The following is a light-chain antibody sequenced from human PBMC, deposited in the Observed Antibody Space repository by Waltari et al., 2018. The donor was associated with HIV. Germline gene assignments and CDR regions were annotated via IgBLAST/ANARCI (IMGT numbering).Light chain of an antibody. CDR2: VAS. CDR1: QSVSTY. Sequence: DIQMTKSPSSLSASVGDRVTISCRASQSVSTYLNLYQLRPGKAPKLLSYVASSLQSGVPSRFSGSGSGTDFTLTISSLQPEDCATYYCQQSYSTPWTFGQGTKVEI. J-gene: IGKJ1*01. CDR3: QQSYSTPWT. V-gene: IGKV1-39*01.